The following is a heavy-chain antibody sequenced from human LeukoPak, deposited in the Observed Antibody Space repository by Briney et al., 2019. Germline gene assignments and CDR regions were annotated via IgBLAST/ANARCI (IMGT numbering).Heavy chain of an antibody. CDR2: ISGSGGST. CDR1: GFTFSSYA. J-gene: IGHJ4*02. V-gene: IGHV3-23*01. Sequence: GGSLRLSCAASGFTFSSYAMSWVRQAPGRGLEWVSAISGSGGSTNYADSVKGRFTISRDNSKNTLYLQMNSLRAEDTAVYYCAKAVVVTAARHFDYWGQGTLVTVSS. D-gene: IGHD2-21*02. CDR3: AKAVVVTAARHFDY.